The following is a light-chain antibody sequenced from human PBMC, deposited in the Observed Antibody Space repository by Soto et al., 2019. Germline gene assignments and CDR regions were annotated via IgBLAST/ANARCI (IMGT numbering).Light chain of an antibody. CDR3: QNYNSVPRT. CDR2: ATS. Sequence: DIQMTQSPSSLSASVGDRVTITCRASQDISNYLAWYQQKPGKDPKLLIYATSTLPSGVPSRFSGSGSGTDFTLTISSLQPEDVATYFCQNYNSVPRTFGQGTRVEIK. V-gene: IGKV1-27*01. CDR1: QDISNY. J-gene: IGKJ1*01.